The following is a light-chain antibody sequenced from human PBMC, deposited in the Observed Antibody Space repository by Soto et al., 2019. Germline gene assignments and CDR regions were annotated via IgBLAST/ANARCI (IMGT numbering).Light chain of an antibody. V-gene: IGKV1-5*03. CDR2: KAS. J-gene: IGKJ1*01. Sequence: DIQMTQSPSSLSASVGDRFTITCRASQRISNYLNWYQQKPGKAPKLLIYKASTLKSGVPSRFSGSGSGTEFTLTISSLQPDDFATYYCQHYNSYSEAFGQGTKVDIK. CDR3: QHYNSYSEA. CDR1: QRISNY.